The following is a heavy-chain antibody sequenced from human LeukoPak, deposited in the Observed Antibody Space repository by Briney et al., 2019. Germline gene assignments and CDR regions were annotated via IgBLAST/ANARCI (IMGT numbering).Heavy chain of an antibody. D-gene: IGHD3-10*01. Sequence: ASVKVSCKASGYTFTSYGISWVRQAPGQGLEWMGWISAYNGNTNYAQKLQGRVTMTTDTSTSIAYMELRSLRSDDTAVYYCARDLGGSWGEPPFDYWGQGTLVTVSS. CDR1: GYTFTSYG. CDR3: ARDLGGSWGEPPFDY. V-gene: IGHV1-18*01. CDR2: ISAYNGNT. J-gene: IGHJ4*02.